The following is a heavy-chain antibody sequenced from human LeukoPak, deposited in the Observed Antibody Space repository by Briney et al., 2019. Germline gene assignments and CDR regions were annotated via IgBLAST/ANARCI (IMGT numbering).Heavy chain of an antibody. J-gene: IGHJ4*02. Sequence: SVKVSCKASGGTFSSYAISWVRQAPGQGLEWMGGIIPIFGTANYAQKFQGRVTITADESTSTAYMELSSLRSEDTAVYYCATAEKLLWFGESFDYWGQGTLVTVSS. CDR3: ATAEKLLWFGESFDY. CDR1: GGTFSSYA. D-gene: IGHD3-10*01. V-gene: IGHV1-69*13. CDR2: IIPIFGTA.